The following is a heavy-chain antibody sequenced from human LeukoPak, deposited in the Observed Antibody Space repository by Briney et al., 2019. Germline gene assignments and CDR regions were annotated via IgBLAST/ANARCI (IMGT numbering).Heavy chain of an antibody. D-gene: IGHD6-19*01. V-gene: IGHV3-7*01. Sequence: GGSLRLSCAASGFTFSSYWMSWVRQAPGKGVEWVANIKQDGSEKYYVDSVKGRFTIYRDNAKDSLYLQMNSLRAEDTAVYYCARYHLVAGTGYWGQGTLVTVSS. CDR2: IKQDGSEK. J-gene: IGHJ4*02. CDR3: ARYHLVAGTGY. CDR1: GFTFSSYW.